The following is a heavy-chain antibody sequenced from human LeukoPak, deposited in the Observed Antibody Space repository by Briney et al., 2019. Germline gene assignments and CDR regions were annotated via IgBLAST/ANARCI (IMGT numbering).Heavy chain of an antibody. V-gene: IGHV4-38-2*01. Sequence: PSETLSLTCAVSGYSISSGYYWGWIRQPPGKGLEWIGSIYHSGSTYYNPSLKSRVTISVDTSKNQFSLKLSSVTAADTAVYYCAKGASIHRGIVDYWGQGTLVTVSS. CDR2: IYHSGST. CDR1: GYSISSGYY. D-gene: IGHD2-15*01. J-gene: IGHJ4*02. CDR3: AKGASIHRGIVDY.